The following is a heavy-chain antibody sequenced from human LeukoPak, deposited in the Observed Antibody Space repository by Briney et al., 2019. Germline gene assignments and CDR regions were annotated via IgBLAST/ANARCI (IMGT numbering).Heavy chain of an antibody. J-gene: IGHJ6*03. V-gene: IGHV3-7*01. CDR3: ARDNGYCNGGSCYHYYMDV. Sequence: GGSLRLSCVASGFTFSIYYMSWVHQAPGNGLEWVANINLDRSEKYYEKSVRGRFTIYRDNAKNSLYLQMNSLRAEDTALYYCARDNGYCNGGSCYHYYMDVWGKGTTVTISS. CDR1: GFTFSIYY. CDR2: INLDRSEK. D-gene: IGHD2-15*01.